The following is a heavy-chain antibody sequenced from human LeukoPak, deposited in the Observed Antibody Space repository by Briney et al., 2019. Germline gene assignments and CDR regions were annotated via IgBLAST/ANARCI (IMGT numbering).Heavy chain of an antibody. CDR1: GGSISTYH. Sequence: SETLSLTCAVSGGSISTYHWSWIRQPPGKGLEWIGYIYYGGSTNYKPSLKSRVSISVDTAKNQFSLKLSSVTAADTAVYYCARQRGSYGGYDHDAFNIWGQGTMVTVSS. CDR3: ARQRGSYGGYDHDAFNI. D-gene: IGHD5-12*01. J-gene: IGHJ3*02. V-gene: IGHV4-59*08. CDR2: IYYGGST.